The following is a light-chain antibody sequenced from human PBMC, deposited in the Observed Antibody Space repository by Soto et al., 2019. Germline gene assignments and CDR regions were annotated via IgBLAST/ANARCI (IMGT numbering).Light chain of an antibody. Sequence: EIVLTQSPATLSLSPGERATLSCRASQSVSSYLAWYQQKPGQAPRLLIYVAPNRATGIPARFSGSGSGTDFTLTISSLEPEDFAVYYCQQRSNWPPKFTFGPGTKVDIK. J-gene: IGKJ3*01. CDR1: QSVSSY. CDR3: QQRSNWPPKFT. CDR2: VAP. V-gene: IGKV3-11*01.